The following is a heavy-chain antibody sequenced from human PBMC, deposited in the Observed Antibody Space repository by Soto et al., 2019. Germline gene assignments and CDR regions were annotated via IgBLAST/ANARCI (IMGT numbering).Heavy chain of an antibody. CDR1: GGSISSYY. D-gene: IGHD6-19*01. V-gene: IGHV4-59*01. Sequence: QVQLQESGPGLVKPSETLSLTCTVSGGSISSYYWSWIRQPPGKGLEWIGYIYYSGSTNYNPSLKSRVTISVDTSKNQFSLKLSSVPAADTAVYYCAREGRIAVAGFDYWRQGTLFTVSS. CDR2: IYYSGST. J-gene: IGHJ4*02. CDR3: AREGRIAVAGFDY.